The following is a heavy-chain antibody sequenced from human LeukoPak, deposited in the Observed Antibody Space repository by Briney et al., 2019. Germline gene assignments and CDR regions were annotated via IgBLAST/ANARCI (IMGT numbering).Heavy chain of an antibody. J-gene: IGHJ3*02. CDR3: ARTPGGFPFDI. V-gene: IGHV1-69*04. CDR1: GGTFSSYA. Sequence: VASVKVSCKASGGTFSSYAISWVRQAPGQGLEWMGRIIPILGITNYAQTFQGRVTITADKSTSTAYMELSSLRSEDTDVYYCARTPGGFPFDIWGQGTMVTVSS. CDR2: IIPILGIT.